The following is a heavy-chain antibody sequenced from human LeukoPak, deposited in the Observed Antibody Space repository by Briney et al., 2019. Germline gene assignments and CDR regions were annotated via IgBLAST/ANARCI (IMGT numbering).Heavy chain of an antibody. CDR2: ISVSGNT. D-gene: IGHD5-12*01. V-gene: IGHV3-23*01. Sequence: GGSLRLSCAASGFTLSSYAMSWVRQAPGKGLEWVSAISVSGNTYHADSVKGRFTISRDNAKNSLYLQMNSLRAEDTALYYCARIRRMGVVATRYIDYWGQGTLVTVSS. CDR1: GFTLSSYA. J-gene: IGHJ4*02. CDR3: ARIRRMGVVATRYIDY.